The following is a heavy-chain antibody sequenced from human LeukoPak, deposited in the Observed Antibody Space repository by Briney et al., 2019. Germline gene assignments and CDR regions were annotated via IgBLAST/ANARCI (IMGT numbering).Heavy chain of an antibody. J-gene: IGHJ5*02. V-gene: IGHV3-15*01. CDR2: IRSKVDGGTA. CDR1: GLTFSDAW. D-gene: IGHD3-16*01. Sequence: GGSLRLSCGVSGLTFSDAWLTWVRRGPGKGLEWGGLIRSKVDGGTADYATTVKGRFTISRDDSKTMLYLQMNGLKTEDTAIYYCTKDLPFTAGGVIVHWGQGALVTVSS. CDR3: TKDLPFTAGGVIVH.